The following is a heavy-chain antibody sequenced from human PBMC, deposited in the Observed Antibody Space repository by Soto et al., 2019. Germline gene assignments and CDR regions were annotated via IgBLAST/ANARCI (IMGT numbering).Heavy chain of an antibody. CDR3: AVRPRHDYGPYYYYGMDV. Sequence: QVQLVQSGAEVKKPGSSVKVSCKASGGTFSSYAISWVRQAPGQGLEWMGGIIPIFGTANYAQKFQGRVTITADESTSTAYMDLSSLRSEDTAVYYCAVRPRHDYGPYYYYGMDVWGQGTTVTVSS. CDR1: GGTFSSYA. CDR2: IIPIFGTA. J-gene: IGHJ6*02. V-gene: IGHV1-69*01. D-gene: IGHD4-17*01.